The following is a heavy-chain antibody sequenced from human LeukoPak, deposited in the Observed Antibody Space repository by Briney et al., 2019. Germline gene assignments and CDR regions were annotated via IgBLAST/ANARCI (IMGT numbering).Heavy chain of an antibody. J-gene: IGHJ5*02. Sequence: ASVKVSCKASGYTFTGYYMHWVRQAPGQGLEWMGWINPNSGGTNYAQKFQGRVTMTRDTSISTAYMELSRLRSDDTAVYYCAKKTYYYDSSGFWAKGWFDPWGQGTLVTVSS. V-gene: IGHV1-2*02. CDR2: INPNSGGT. D-gene: IGHD3-22*01. CDR3: AKKTYYYDSSGFWAKGWFDP. CDR1: GYTFTGYY.